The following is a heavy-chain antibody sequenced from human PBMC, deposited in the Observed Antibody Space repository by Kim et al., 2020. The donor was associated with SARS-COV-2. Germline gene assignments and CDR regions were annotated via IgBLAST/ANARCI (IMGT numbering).Heavy chain of an antibody. V-gene: IGHV3-7*01. CDR2: GSEK. J-gene: IGHJ4*02. D-gene: IGHD1-20*01. Sequence: GSEKYYVDSVKGRFTISRDNAKNSLYLQMNNLRGEDTAVYYCARDRDNSFWGQGTLVTVSS. CDR3: ARDRDNSF.